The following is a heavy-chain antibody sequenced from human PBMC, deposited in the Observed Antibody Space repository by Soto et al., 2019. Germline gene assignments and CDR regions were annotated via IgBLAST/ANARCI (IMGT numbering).Heavy chain of an antibody. J-gene: IGHJ4*02. Sequence: QVQLVQSGAAVKKPGASVKVSCKASGYTFTSYAMHWVRQAPVKRLEWMGWINAGNGNTKYSQKFQGRVTITRDTSAITAYMELSSLRSEDTAVYYCSRDVGATGDWGQGTLVTVSS. CDR1: GYTFTSYA. V-gene: IGHV1-3*01. CDR2: INAGNGNT. CDR3: SRDVGATGD. D-gene: IGHD1-26*01.